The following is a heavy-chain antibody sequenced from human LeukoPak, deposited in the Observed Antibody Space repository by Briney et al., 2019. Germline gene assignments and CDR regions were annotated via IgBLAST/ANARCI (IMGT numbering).Heavy chain of an antibody. CDR1: GYSFTSYW. V-gene: IGHV5-51*01. CDR3: ARQGGYSYGHGSLLTY. D-gene: IGHD5-18*01. Sequence: GESLKISCKGSGYSFTSYWIGWVRQMPGEGLEWMGIIYPGDSDTRYSPSFQGQVTISADKSISTAYLQWSSLKASDTAMYYCARQGGYSYGHGSLLTYWGQGTLVTVSS. CDR2: IYPGDSDT. J-gene: IGHJ4*02.